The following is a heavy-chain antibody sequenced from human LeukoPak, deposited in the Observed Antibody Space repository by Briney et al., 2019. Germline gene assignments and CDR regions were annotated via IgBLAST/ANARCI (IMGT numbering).Heavy chain of an antibody. J-gene: IGHJ4*02. D-gene: IGHD3-10*01. CDR3: AREYYGSGSYTRSLDY. V-gene: IGHV3-30*04. CDR1: GFTFSSYA. CDR2: ISYDGSNK. Sequence: GRSLRLSCAASGFTFSSYAMHWVRQAPGKGLEWVAVISYDGSNKYYADSVKGRFTISRDNSKNTLYLQMNSLRAEDTAVNYCAREYYGSGSYTRSLDYWGQGTLVTVSS.